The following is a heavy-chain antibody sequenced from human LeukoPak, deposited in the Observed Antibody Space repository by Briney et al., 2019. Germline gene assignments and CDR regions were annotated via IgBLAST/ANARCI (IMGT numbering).Heavy chain of an antibody. D-gene: IGHD2-21*01. Sequence: ASETLSLTCLVSGYSISSGSCWGWIRQPPGKGLEWIGYIYYSGSTNYNPSLKSRVTISVDTSKNQFSLKLSSVTAADTAVYYCARESLLAHDYWGQGTLVTVSS. CDR3: ARESLLAHDY. CDR1: GYSISSGSC. J-gene: IGHJ4*02. V-gene: IGHV4-61*01. CDR2: IYYSGST.